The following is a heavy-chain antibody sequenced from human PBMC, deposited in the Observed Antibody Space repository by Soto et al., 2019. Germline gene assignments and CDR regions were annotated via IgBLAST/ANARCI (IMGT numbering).Heavy chain of an antibody. CDR1: GYTFTSYY. Sequence: QVQLVQSGAEVKKPGASVKVSCKASGYTFTSYYMHWVRQAPGQGLEWMGIINPSDDSTSYAEKLQGRVTMTRDTYTNTVYMELSSLRSEDTAMYYCARGIVATVNYYFDSWGQGTLVTVSS. J-gene: IGHJ4*02. CDR3: ARGIVATVNYYFDS. V-gene: IGHV1-46*03. D-gene: IGHD5-12*01. CDR2: INPSDDST.